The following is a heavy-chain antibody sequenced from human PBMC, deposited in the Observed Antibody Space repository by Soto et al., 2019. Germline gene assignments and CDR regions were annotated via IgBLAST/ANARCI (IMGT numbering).Heavy chain of an antibody. Sequence: QVQLQESGPGLVKPSQTLSLTCTVSGGSIRSGGYYWSWIRQHPGKGLEWIGYIYYSGSTYYNPSLKSRVTIPVDTSKNQFSLKLSSVTAADTAVYYCARGVTMVRGVIHTPYFDYWGQGTLVTVSS. D-gene: IGHD3-10*01. CDR1: GGSIRSGGYY. V-gene: IGHV4-31*03. J-gene: IGHJ4*02. CDR3: ARGVTMVRGVIHTPYFDY. CDR2: IYYSGST.